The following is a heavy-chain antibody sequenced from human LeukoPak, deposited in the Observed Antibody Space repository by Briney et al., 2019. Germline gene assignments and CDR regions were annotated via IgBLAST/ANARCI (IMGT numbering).Heavy chain of an antibody. J-gene: IGHJ5*02. Sequence: GGSLRLSCVASGFTFSDYYMSWVRQAPGKGLEWVSYFSSSATATYYAGSVKGRFTISRDNAKNSLYLQMNSLRAEDTAVYYCARGFVAPGRFDPWGQGTLVTVSS. CDR3: ARGFVAPGRFDP. D-gene: IGHD2-21*01. CDR1: GFTFSDYY. CDR2: FSSSATAT. V-gene: IGHV3-11*01.